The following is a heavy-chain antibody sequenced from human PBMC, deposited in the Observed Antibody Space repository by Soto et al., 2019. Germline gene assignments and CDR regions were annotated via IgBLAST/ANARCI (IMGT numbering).Heavy chain of an antibody. J-gene: IGHJ3*02. CDR3: TRDSFSDYGDYGTHYAFDI. Sequence: GGSLRLSCTASGFTFGDYAMSWFRQAPGKGLEWVGFIRSKAYGGTTEYAASVKGRFTISRDDSKSIAYLQMNSLKTEDTAVYYCTRDSFSDYGDYGTHYAFDIWGQGTMVTVSS. V-gene: IGHV3-49*03. CDR1: GFTFGDYA. D-gene: IGHD4-17*01. CDR2: IRSKAYGGTT.